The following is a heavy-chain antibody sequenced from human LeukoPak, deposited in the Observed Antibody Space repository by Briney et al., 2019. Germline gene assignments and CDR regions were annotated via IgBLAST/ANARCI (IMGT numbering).Heavy chain of an antibody. D-gene: IGHD3-22*01. CDR3: ARDGDSSGYYPGNFDY. CDR1: GFTFSSYS. J-gene: IGHJ4*02. Sequence: PGGSLRLSCAASGFTFSSYSMNWVRQAPGKGLEWVSSISSSSSYIYYADSVKGRFTISRDNAKNSLYLQMNSLRAEDTAVYYCARDGDSSGYYPGNFDYWGQGTLVTVSS. V-gene: IGHV3-21*01. CDR2: ISSSSSYI.